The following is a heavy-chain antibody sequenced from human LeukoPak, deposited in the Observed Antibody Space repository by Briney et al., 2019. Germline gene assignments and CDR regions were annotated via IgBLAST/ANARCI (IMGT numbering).Heavy chain of an antibody. Sequence: PSETLSLTCTVSGGSISSSSYYWGWIRQPPGKGLEWIGSIYYSGSTYYNPSLKSRVTISVDTSKNQFSLKLSSVTAADTAVYYCARRCIAAASTGIDYWGQGTLVTVSS. CDR2: IYYSGST. V-gene: IGHV4-39*01. CDR1: GGSISSSSYY. J-gene: IGHJ4*02. D-gene: IGHD6-13*01. CDR3: ARRCIAAASTGIDY.